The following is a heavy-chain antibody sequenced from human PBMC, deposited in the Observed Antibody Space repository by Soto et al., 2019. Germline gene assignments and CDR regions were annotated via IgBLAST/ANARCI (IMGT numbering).Heavy chain of an antibody. CDR3: ARETGLRSSGWSYYFDF. CDR2: ISGSGGTI. J-gene: IGHJ4*02. Sequence: EVQLVESGGGMVQPGGSLRVSCAASGFTLSSYSMHWVRKAPGTGLEWVSYISGSGGTIYYADSVKGRFTISRGNAKNSLSGQMNSLRDEDTDVYFGARETGLRSSGWSYYFDFWGQGTRVTVSS. V-gene: IGHV3-48*02. D-gene: IGHD6-19*01. CDR1: GFTLSSYS.